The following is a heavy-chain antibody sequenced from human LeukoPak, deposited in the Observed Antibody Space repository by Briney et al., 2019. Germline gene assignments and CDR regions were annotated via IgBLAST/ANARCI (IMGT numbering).Heavy chain of an antibody. CDR1: GFIFSDYF. J-gene: IGHJ4*02. V-gene: IGHV3-11*03. D-gene: IGHD6-13*01. CDR3: ARSVAAAIDKTYYFDY. CDR2: ISGSSSYT. Sequence: GGSLRLSCAASGFIFSDYFMSWIRQAPGKGLEWVSHISGSSSYTNSVDSVKGRFIISRDNAKGSLYLQMNSLRAEDTAVYYCARSVAAAIDKTYYFDYWGRGALVTVSS.